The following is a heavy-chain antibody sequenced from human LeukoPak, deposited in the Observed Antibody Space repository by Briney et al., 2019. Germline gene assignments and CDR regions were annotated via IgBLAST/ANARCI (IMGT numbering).Heavy chain of an antibody. J-gene: IGHJ4*02. Sequence: GGSLRLSCAASGFTVSSTYMTWVRQAPGRGLEWVSSIYSGGTTYYADSVKGRFTISRDNSKDTLYLQINSLRADDTALYYCARGYAGAFDYWGQGILVSVSS. D-gene: IGHD2-15*01. V-gene: IGHV3-53*01. CDR1: GFTVSSTY. CDR3: ARGYAGAFDY. CDR2: IYSGGTT.